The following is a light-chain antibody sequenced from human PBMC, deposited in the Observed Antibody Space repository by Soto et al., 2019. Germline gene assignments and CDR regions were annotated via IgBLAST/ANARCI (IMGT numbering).Light chain of an antibody. Sequence: EIVLTQSPATLSLSPGERATLSCRASQSVSSSLAWYQQKPGQAPRLLIYDASNRATGIPARFSGSGSGTDFALTISSLEPEDFAVFYCQHRSNWPIFSFARGTKVDIK. CDR3: QHRSNWPIFS. V-gene: IGKV3-11*01. CDR1: QSVSSS. CDR2: DAS. J-gene: IGKJ3*01.